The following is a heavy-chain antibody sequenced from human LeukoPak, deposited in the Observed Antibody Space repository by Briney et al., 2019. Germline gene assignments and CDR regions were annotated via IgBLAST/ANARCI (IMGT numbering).Heavy chain of an antibody. CDR1: GYSISCGYY. V-gene: IGHV4-38-2*02. CDR2: IYHSGST. CDR3: ARDLTGGSSRYQYYFDY. Sequence: SETLSLTCTVSGYSISCGYYWGWIRQPPGRGLEWIGSIYHSGSTYYNPSLKSRVTISVDTSKNQFSLKLSSVTAADTAVYYCARDLTGGSSRYQYYFDYWGQGTLVTVSS. J-gene: IGHJ4*02. D-gene: IGHD6-13*01.